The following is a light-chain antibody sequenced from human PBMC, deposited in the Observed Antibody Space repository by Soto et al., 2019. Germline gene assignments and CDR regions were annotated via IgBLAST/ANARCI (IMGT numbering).Light chain of an antibody. Sequence: EIVMTQSPATLSLSPGERATLSCRASLSVSSDLAWYRQKPGQAPRLLIYDASNRATGIPARFSGSGSGTDFTLTISSLEPEDFAVYYCQQRSNWPPLISFGQGTRLEIK. V-gene: IGKV3-11*01. J-gene: IGKJ5*01. CDR2: DAS. CDR3: QQRSNWPPLIS. CDR1: LSVSSD.